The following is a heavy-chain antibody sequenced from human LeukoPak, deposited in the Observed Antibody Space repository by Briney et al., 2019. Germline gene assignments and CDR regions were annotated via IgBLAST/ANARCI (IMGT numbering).Heavy chain of an antibody. CDR3: AKGKSGSYYYYMDV. J-gene: IGHJ6*03. V-gene: IGHV3-21*06. CDR2: ISDGGSEV. Sequence: GGSLRLSCAASGFSFSFYTLNWVRQAPGKGLEWVSSISDGGSEVYYADPIKGRFAISRDDAKNSLSLEMNGLRVEDTATYYCAKGKSGSYYYYMDVWGKGTTVTVSS. CDR1: GFSFSFYT.